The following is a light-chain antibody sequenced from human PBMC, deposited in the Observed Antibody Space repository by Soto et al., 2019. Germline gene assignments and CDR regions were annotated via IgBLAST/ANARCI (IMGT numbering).Light chain of an antibody. Sequence: DIRMTQSPSTLSASVGARVTITCRASQSISSWLAWYQQKPGKAPKLLIYDASSLESGVPSRFSGSGSGTEFTLTISSLQPYDFATYYCQQYNSYSPRTFGQGTKVDNK. CDR3: QQYNSYSPRT. CDR2: DAS. V-gene: IGKV1-5*01. CDR1: QSISSW. J-gene: IGKJ1*01.